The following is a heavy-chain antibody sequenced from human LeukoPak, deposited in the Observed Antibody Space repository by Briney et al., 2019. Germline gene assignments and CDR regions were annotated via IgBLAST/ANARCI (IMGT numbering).Heavy chain of an antibody. CDR2: IYYSGST. CDR1: GGSISSYY. Sequence: TSETLSLTCTVSGGSISSYYWSWIRQPPGKGLEWIGYIYYSGSTNYNPSLKSRVTISVDTSKNQFSLKLSSVTAADTAVYYCAREQQLVLGAFDIWGQGTMVTVSS. J-gene: IGHJ3*02. CDR3: AREQQLVLGAFDI. V-gene: IGHV4-59*01. D-gene: IGHD6-13*01.